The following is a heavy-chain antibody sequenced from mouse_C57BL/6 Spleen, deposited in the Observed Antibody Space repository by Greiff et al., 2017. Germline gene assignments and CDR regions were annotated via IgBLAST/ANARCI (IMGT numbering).Heavy chain of an antibody. V-gene: IGHV1-80*01. D-gene: IGHD2-4*01. J-gene: IGHJ1*03. Sequence: QVQLKQSGAELVKPGASVKISCKASGYAFSSYWMNWVKQRPGKGLEWIGQIYPGDGDTNYNGKFKGKATLTADKSSSTAYMQLSSLTSEDSAVYFCASGGDYDYDWYFDVWGTGTTVTVSS. CDR3: ASGGDYDYDWYFDV. CDR2: IYPGDGDT. CDR1: GYAFSSYW.